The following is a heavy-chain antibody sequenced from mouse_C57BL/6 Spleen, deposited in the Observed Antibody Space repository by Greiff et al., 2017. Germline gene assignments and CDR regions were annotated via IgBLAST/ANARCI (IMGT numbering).Heavy chain of an antibody. CDR3: TSTAQATYFDY. Sequence: VHVKQSGAELVRPGASVKLSCTASGFNIKDDYMHWVKQRPEQGLEWIGWIDPENGDTEYASKFQGKATITADPSSNTAYLQLSSLTSEDTAVYYCTSTAQATYFDYWGQGTTLTVSS. CDR1: GFNIKDDY. D-gene: IGHD3-2*02. CDR2: IDPENGDT. J-gene: IGHJ2*01. V-gene: IGHV14-4*01.